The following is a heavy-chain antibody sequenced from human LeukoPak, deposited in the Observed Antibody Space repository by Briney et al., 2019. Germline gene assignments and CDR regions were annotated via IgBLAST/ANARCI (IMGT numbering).Heavy chain of an antibody. J-gene: IGHJ4*02. Sequence: PSEALSLTCAVYGGSFSGYYWSWIRQPPGKGLEWIGEINHSGSTNYNPSLKSRVTISVDTSKNQLSLKLSSVTAADTAVYYCARRRIGGYSYGPTSPTSDYWGQGNLVTVSS. V-gene: IGHV4-34*01. D-gene: IGHD5-18*01. CDR2: INHSGST. CDR1: GGSFSGYY. CDR3: ARRRIGGYSYGPTSPTSDY.